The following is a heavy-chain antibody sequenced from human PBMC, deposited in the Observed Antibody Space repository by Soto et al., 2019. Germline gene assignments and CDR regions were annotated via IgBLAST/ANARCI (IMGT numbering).Heavy chain of an antibody. V-gene: IGHV3-23*01. J-gene: IGHJ4*02. CDR1: GFTFSSYA. CDR2: ISGSGGST. Sequence: GGSLRLSCAASGFTFSSYAMSWVRQAPGKGLEWVSAISGSGGSTYYADSVKGRFTISRDNSKNTLYLQMNSLRAEDTAVYYCATRLDSSSSGYYFDYWGQGTLVTVSS. CDR3: ATRLDSSSSGYYFDY. D-gene: IGHD6-6*01.